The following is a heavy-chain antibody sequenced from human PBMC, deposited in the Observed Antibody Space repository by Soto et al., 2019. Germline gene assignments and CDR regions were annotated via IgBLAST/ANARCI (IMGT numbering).Heavy chain of an antibody. D-gene: IGHD6-19*01. Sequence: LSLTCDVYGGSFSGYFWNWIRQSPGKGLEWIGKVNHNGRNNYNPSLKSRVTISLDMSKKQISLKLTSVTAADTAVYYCARGGSSDWQVAFDFWGQGTMVTVSS. CDR2: VNHNGRN. CDR1: GGSFSGYF. V-gene: IGHV4-34*01. J-gene: IGHJ3*01. CDR3: ARGGSSDWQVAFDF.